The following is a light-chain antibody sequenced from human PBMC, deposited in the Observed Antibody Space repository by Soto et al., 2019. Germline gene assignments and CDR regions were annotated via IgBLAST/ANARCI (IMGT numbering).Light chain of an antibody. CDR2: AVS. CDR3: SSYTRDSAYV. CDR1: SIDVGLYDY. J-gene: IGLJ1*01. V-gene: IGLV2-14*01. Sequence: STLTKPASVSGSPGQSITISYTGTSIDVGLYDYVSWYQQHPGKAPQLMIYAVSNRPSGVSNRFSASKSGNTASLFISGLQAEAETDYYCSSYTRDSAYVFGSGTKV.